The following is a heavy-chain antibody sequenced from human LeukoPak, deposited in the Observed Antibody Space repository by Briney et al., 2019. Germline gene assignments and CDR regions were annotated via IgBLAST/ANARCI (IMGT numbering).Heavy chain of an antibody. D-gene: IGHD2-2*01. J-gene: IGHJ5*02. Sequence: SQTLSLTCAISGDRVSSNSVTWNWIRQSPSRGLEWLGRTYYGSTWYNDYAVSARGRITVNPDTSKNQFSLHLNSVTPEDTAVYYCARRLTQYDCFDPWGQGILVTVSS. CDR1: GDRVSSNSVT. CDR3: ARRLTQYDCFDP. CDR2: TYYGSTWYN. V-gene: IGHV6-1*01.